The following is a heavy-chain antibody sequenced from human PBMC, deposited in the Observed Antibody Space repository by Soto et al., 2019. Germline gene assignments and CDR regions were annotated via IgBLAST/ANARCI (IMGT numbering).Heavy chain of an antibody. CDR2: ISYDGSNK. CDR3: ARGETFFGVVIIPLDEYDGLDV. V-gene: IGHV3-30-3*01. J-gene: IGHJ6*02. D-gene: IGHD3-3*01. Sequence: QVQLVESGGGVVQPGRSLRLSCAASGFTFSSYAMYWVRQAPGKGLEWVAVISYDGSNKYYADSVKGRFTISRDNSKNTVYLQMHSRGPEDTAVYYCARGETFFGVVIIPLDEYDGLDVWGQGTTVTVSS. CDR1: GFTFSSYA.